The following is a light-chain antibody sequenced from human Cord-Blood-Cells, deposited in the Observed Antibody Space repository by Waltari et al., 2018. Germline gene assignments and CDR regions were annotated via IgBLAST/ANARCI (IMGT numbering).Light chain of an antibody. CDR3: QQRSNWPRT. Sequence: EIVLTQPPAPLSLSPGERPTLSCRASQSVSSYLAWYQQKPGQAPRLLIYDASNRATGIPARFSGSGSGTDFTLTISSLEPEDFAVYYCQQRSNWPRTFGPGTKVDIK. V-gene: IGKV3-11*01. CDR2: DAS. J-gene: IGKJ3*01. CDR1: QSVSSY.